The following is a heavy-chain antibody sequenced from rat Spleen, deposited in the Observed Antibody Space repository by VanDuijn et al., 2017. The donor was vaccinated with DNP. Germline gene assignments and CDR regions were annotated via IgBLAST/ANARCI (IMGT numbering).Heavy chain of an antibody. D-gene: IGHD1-11*01. Sequence: GLEWMGVIWGNGNTNYNSALKSRLSISRDTSKSQVYLKMNSLQTEDTATYYCARTTSADYWGQGVMVTVSS. V-gene: IGHV2-13*01. CDR2: IWGNGNT. CDR3: ARTTSADY. J-gene: IGHJ2*01.